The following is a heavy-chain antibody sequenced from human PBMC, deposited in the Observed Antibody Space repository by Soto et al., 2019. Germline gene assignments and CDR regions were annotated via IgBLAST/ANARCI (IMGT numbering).Heavy chain of an antibody. CDR2: ISGSGGST. D-gene: IGHD5-12*01. V-gene: IGHV3-23*01. CDR3: SKDQTRSEYSGYGPFDY. Sequence: PGGSLRLSCAASGFTFSSYAMSWVRQAPGKGLEWVSAISGSGGSTYYADSVKGRFTISRDNSKNTLYLQMNSLRAEDTAVYYFSKDQTRSEYSGYGPFDYWGQGTLVTVSS. J-gene: IGHJ4*02. CDR1: GFTFSSYA.